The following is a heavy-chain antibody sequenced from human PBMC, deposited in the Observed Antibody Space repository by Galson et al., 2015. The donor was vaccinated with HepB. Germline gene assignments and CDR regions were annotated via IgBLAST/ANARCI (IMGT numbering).Heavy chain of an antibody. CDR1: GFSISSPW. D-gene: IGHD6-19*01. J-gene: IGHJ4*02. CDR2: INGDGTSI. V-gene: IGHV3-74*01. Sequence: SLRLSCAASGFSISSPWMHWVRQAPGKGLMWVSRINGDGTSISYADSVKGRFTISRDNAKNTLYLQMNSLRAEDTAGYYCAREDGSGWYHNWGQGTLVTVSS. CDR3: AREDGSGWYHN.